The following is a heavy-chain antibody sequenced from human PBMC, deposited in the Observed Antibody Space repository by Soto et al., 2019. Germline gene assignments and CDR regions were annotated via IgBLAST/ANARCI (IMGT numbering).Heavy chain of an antibody. CDR3: ARRRAYPTNYSGLYV. J-gene: IGHJ6*02. CDR2: ISWNSGRV. CDR1: GCNFEDND. D-gene: IGHD3-10*01. Sequence: CGSRRLSGLPTGCNFEDNDMHYHRQSSGKGLEWVSGISWNSGRVDYAGSVKGLFTVSRDNGKNSLCLQMNSLRPDDTAVYYCARRRAYPTNYSGLYVWNQRTTITV. V-gene: IGHV3-9*01.